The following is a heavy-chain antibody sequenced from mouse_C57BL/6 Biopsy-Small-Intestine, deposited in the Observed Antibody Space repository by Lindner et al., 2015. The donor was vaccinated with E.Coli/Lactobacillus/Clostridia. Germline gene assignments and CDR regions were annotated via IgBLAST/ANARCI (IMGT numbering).Heavy chain of an antibody. CDR1: GYAFSSSW. D-gene: IGHD2-14*01. V-gene: IGHV1-82*01. CDR2: IYPGEGDI. CDR3: TRGTRLDF. Sequence: VQLQESGPELVKPGASVKISCKASGYAFSSSWMNWVKQRPGKGLEWIGRIYPGEGDIVYNGKFKGKATLTADKSSSTAYIQLSSLTSEDSAVYFCTRGTRLDFWGQGTTLTVSS. J-gene: IGHJ2*01.